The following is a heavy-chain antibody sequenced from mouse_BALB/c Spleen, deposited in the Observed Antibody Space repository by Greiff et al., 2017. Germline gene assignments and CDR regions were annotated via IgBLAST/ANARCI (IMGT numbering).Heavy chain of an antibody. J-gene: IGHJ1*01. CDR3: ARGTYYGHDWYGDV. CDR1: GFNIKDYY. CDR2: IDPENGNT. Sequence: EVQLQQSGAELVRPGALVKLSCKASGFNIKDYYMHWVKQRPEQGLEWIGWIDPENGNTIYDPKFQGKASITADTSSNTAYLQLSSLTSEDTAVYYCARGTYYGHDWYGDVWGAGTTVTVSS. D-gene: IGHD1-1*01. V-gene: IGHV14-1*02.